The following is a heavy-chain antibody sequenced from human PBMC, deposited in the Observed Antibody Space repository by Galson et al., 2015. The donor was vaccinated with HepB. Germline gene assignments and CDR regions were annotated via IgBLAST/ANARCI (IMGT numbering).Heavy chain of an antibody. CDR1: GYSFTSYW. J-gene: IGHJ5*02. CDR3: ARLFGTMVRGVISNWFDP. Sequence: QSGAEVKKPGESLRTSCKGSGYSFTSYWISWVRQMPGQGLEWMGRIDPSDSYTNYSPSFQGHVTISADKSISTAYLQWSSLKASDTAMYYCARLFGTMVRGVISNWFDPWGQGTLVTVSS. V-gene: IGHV5-10-1*01. CDR2: IDPSDSYT. D-gene: IGHD3-10*01.